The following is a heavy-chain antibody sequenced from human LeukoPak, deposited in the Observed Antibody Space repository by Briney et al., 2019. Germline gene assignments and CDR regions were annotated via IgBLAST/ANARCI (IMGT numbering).Heavy chain of an antibody. D-gene: IGHD4-17*01. V-gene: IGHV6-1*01. Sequence: SQTLSLACAISGDSVSSNSAAWNWIRQSPSRGLEWLGRTYYRSKWYNDYAVSVKSRITINPDTSKNQFSLQLNSVTPEDTAVYYCAREDYYGDYYYYGMDVWGQGTTVTVSS. CDR3: AREDYYGDYYYYGMDV. CDR2: TYYRSKWYN. J-gene: IGHJ6*02. CDR1: GDSVSSNSAA.